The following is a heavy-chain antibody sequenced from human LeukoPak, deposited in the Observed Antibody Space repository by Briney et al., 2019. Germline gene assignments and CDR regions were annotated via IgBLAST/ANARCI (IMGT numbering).Heavy chain of an antibody. J-gene: IGHJ3*02. Sequence: ASVKVSCKAFGDTFSGYYIHWVRLAPGQGLEWMGIINPGGGSTTYALKFQGRFTMTRNTSISTAYMELSSLRSEDTAVYYCARDSEPQGAFDIWGQGTMVTVSS. CDR2: INPGGGST. V-gene: IGHV1-46*01. CDR1: GDTFSGYY. CDR3: ARDSEPQGAFDI.